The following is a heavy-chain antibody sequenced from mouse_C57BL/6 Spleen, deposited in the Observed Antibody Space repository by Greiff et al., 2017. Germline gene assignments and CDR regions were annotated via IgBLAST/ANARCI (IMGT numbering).Heavy chain of an antibody. V-gene: IGHV5-4*03. Sequence: EVKAVESGGGLVKPGGSLKLSCAASGFTFSSYAMSWVRQTPEKRLEWVATISDGGSYTYYPDNVKGRFTISRDNAKNNLYLQMSHLKSEDTAMYYCARYYGSLYYAMDYWGQGTSVTVSS. J-gene: IGHJ4*01. CDR2: ISDGGSYT. CDR3: ARYYGSLYYAMDY. D-gene: IGHD2-1*01. CDR1: GFTFSSYA.